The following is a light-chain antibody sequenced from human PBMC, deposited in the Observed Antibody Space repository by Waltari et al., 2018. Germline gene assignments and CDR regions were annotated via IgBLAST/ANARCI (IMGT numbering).Light chain of an antibody. CDR2: DAS. CDR1: QSISRW. CDR3: QQYNSYWT. V-gene: IGKV1-5*01. Sequence: DIQMTQSPSTLSASVGDRVTITCRASQSISRWFAWYQQKPGKAPKLLIYDASSLESGVSSRFSGSGSGTEFTLTISSLQPDDVATYHCQQYNSYWTFGQGTKVEIK. J-gene: IGKJ1*01.